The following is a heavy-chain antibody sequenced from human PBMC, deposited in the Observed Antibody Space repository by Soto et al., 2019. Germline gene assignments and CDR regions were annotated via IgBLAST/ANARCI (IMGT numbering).Heavy chain of an antibody. CDR3: ARDFNYYDSSGHQ. CDR1: GFTFSSYA. D-gene: IGHD3-22*01. V-gene: IGHV3-30-3*01. CDR2: ISYDGSNK. J-gene: IGHJ4*02. Sequence: GGSLRLSCAASGFTFSSYAMHWVRQAPGKGLEWVAVISYDGSNKYYADSVKGRFTISRDNSKNTLYLQMNSLRAEDTAVYYCARDFNYYDSSGHQWGQGTLVTVSS.